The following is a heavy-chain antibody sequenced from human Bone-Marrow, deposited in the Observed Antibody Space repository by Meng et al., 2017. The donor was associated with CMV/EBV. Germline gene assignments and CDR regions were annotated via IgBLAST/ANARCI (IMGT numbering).Heavy chain of an antibody. CDR1: GFTFSSYG. Sequence: GESLKISCAASGFTFSSYGMHWVRQAPGKGLEWVAFIHYAGSNKYYTGSVKGRFTISRDNSKNTLYVQMNSLRAEDTAVYYCAKSLEWELPGGFDYWGQGTLVTVSS. D-gene: IGHD1-26*01. V-gene: IGHV3-30*02. CDR2: IHYAGSNK. CDR3: AKSLEWELPGGFDY. J-gene: IGHJ4*02.